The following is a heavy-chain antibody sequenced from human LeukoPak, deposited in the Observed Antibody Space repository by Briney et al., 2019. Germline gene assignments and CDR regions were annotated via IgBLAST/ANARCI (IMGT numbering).Heavy chain of an antibody. V-gene: IGHV1-24*01. CDR2: FDPEDGET. D-gene: IGHD3-10*01. CDR1: GYTLTELS. CDR3: ATDSLHQDAFDI. J-gene: IGHJ3*02. Sequence: GASVKVSCKVSGYTLTELSMHWVRQAPGKGLEWMGGFDPEDGETIYAQKFQGRVTMTEDTSTDTAYMELSSLRSEDTAVYYCATDSLHQDAFDIWGQGTMVTVSS.